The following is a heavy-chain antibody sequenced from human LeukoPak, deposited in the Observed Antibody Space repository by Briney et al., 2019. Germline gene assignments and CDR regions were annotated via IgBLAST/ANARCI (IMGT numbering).Heavy chain of an antibody. CDR1: GFTFANYW. CDR3: ARDTDYGGNSGFDY. V-gene: IGHV3-7*01. J-gene: IGHJ4*02. D-gene: IGHD4-23*01. CDR2: IRQDGSEK. Sequence: GGSLRLSCAASGFTFANYWMSWVRQAPGKGLEWVANIRQDGSEKFYVDSVKGRFTISRDNAKNSLYLQMNSLRAEDTAVYYCARDTDYGGNSGFDYWGQGTLVTVSS.